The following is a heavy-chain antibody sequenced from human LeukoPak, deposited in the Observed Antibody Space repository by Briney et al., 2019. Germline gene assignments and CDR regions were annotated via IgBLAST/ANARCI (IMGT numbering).Heavy chain of an antibody. D-gene: IGHD7-27*01. J-gene: IGHJ4*02. Sequence: SGGSLRLPCAASGFTFSSYAMSCVRQAPGKGLEWVSAIIDSGSTTYYADSVKRGFTISRANNNNTPYLQMNSLRAEDTDVYYCANLGTIRQQPNKPDYWGQGTLVTVSS. CDR3: ANLGTIRQQPNKPDY. CDR2: IIDSGSTT. V-gene: IGHV3-23*01. CDR1: GFTFSSYA.